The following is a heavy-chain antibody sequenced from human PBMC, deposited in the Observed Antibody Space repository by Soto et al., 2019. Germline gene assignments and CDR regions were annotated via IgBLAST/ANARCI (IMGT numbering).Heavy chain of an antibody. CDR3: AREAERDYTYGSGMDV. V-gene: IGHV3-30*14. D-gene: IGHD5-18*01. CDR1: GFTFSTYA. J-gene: IGHJ6*02. Sequence: QVQLVESGGGVVQPGRSLRLSCAASGFTFSTYAMHWVRQDPGKGLEWVAVISYDGSNEYYADSVKGRFTISRDNSKNTLYLQINSLRAEDTAVHYGAREAERDYTYGSGMDVWGQGTTVAVSS. CDR2: ISYDGSNE.